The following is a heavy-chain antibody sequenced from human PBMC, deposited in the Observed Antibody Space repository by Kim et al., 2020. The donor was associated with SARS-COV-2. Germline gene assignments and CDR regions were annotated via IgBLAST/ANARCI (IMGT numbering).Heavy chain of an antibody. CDR2: INSDGSST. CDR3: ASVVGPRN. V-gene: IGHV3-74*01. Sequence: GGSLRLSCAASGFTFSSHWMHWVRQAPGKGLAWVSRINSDGSSTFYADSVKGRFTISIDNYKNTLDLQMNSLRAEDYAVYGCASVVGPRNGGQGIQVTV. D-gene: IGHD2-21*01. J-gene: IGHJ4*02. CDR1: GFTFSSHW.